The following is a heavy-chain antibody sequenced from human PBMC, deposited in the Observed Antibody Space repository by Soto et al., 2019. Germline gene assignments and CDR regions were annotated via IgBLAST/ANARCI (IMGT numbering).Heavy chain of an antibody. D-gene: IGHD1-26*01. V-gene: IGHV4-61*01. Sequence: QVRLQESGPGLVKPSETLSLSCLVSGDSVGNGPYYWSWIRQSPGEGLEWIAYIYYSGSTNVNPSLESRVNISIDMSMNQFVLELRSVTAADAAVYFCARVGSSCHSGGCYYYYGLGVWGQGTTVAISS. CDR1: GDSVGNGPYY. CDR3: ARVGSSCHSGGCYYYYGLGV. CDR2: IYYSGST. J-gene: IGHJ6*02.